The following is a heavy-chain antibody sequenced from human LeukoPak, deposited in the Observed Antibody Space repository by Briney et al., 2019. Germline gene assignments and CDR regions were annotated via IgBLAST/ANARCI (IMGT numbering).Heavy chain of an antibody. Sequence: GGSLRLSCAASGFTLSDHYMDWVHQTPGKGLEWVGRTGNKAKSFATEYAASVKGRFTISRDDSKDSLYLQMNGLKTEDTAVYYCARDAHGDYYFDYWGQGTLVTVSS. CDR3: ARDAHGDYYFDY. CDR1: GFTLSDHY. J-gene: IGHJ4*02. CDR2: TGNKAKSFAT. D-gene: IGHD4-17*01. V-gene: IGHV3-72*01.